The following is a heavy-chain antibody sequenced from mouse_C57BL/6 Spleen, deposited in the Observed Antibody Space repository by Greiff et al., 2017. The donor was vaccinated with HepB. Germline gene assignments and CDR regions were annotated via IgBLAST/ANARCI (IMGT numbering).Heavy chain of an antibody. CDR2: ISNGGGST. Sequence: EVQLVESGGGLVQPGGSLKLSCAASGFTFSDYYMYWVRQTPEKRLEWVAYISNGGGSTYYPDTVKGRFTISRDNAKNTLYLQMSRLKSEDTAMYYCARRTAQATGFADGGQGTLVTVSA. CDR3: ARRTAQATGFAD. J-gene: IGHJ3*01. CDR1: GFTFSDYY. V-gene: IGHV5-12*01. D-gene: IGHD3-2*02.